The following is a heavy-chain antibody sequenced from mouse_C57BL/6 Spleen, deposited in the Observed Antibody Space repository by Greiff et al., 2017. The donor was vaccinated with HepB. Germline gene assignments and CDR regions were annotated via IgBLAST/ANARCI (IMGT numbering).Heavy chain of an antibody. Sequence: VQLKESGAELVRPGASVKLSCTASGFNIKDDYMNWVKQRPEQGLEWIGWIDPENGDTEYASKFKGKATITADTSSNTAYLQLSSLTSEDTAVYYCTLLLSIAYWGQGTLVTVSA. CDR3: TLLLSIAY. CDR1: GFNIKDDY. CDR2: IDPENGDT. D-gene: IGHD1-1*02. J-gene: IGHJ3*01. V-gene: IGHV14-4*01.